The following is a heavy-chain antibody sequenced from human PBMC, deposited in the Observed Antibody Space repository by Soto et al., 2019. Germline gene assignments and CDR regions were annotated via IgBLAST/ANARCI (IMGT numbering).Heavy chain of an antibody. Sequence: SVKVSGKASGGTFSSYAISWVRQAPGQGLEWMGGIIPIFGTANYAQEFQGRVTITADESTSTAYMELSSLRSEDTAVYYCARASLDNYDILTGYYSHYYYGMDVWGQGTTVTVSS. V-gene: IGHV1-69*13. CDR2: IIPIFGTA. J-gene: IGHJ6*02. CDR1: GGTFSSYA. CDR3: ARASLDNYDILTGYYSHYYYGMDV. D-gene: IGHD3-9*01.